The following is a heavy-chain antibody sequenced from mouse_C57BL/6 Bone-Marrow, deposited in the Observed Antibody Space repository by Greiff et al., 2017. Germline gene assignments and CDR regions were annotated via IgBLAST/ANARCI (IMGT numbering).Heavy chain of an antibody. D-gene: IGHD3-3*01. V-gene: IGHV1-52*01. J-gene: IGHJ2*01. CDR1: GYTFTSYW. Sequence: QVQLQQPGAELVRPGSSVKLSCKASGYTFTSYWMHWVKQRPVKGLEWIGNINPSDSETHYNQKFKDKATLTVDKSSSTAYMQLSSLTSEDSAVYYCAPEGFFDYGGQGTTLTVSS. CDR2: INPSDSET. CDR3: APEGFFDY.